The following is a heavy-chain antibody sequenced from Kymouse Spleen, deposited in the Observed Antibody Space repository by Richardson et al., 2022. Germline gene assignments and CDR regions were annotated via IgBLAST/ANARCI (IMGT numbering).Heavy chain of an antibody. Sequence: EVQLVESGGGLVQPGRSLRLSCAASGFTFDDYAMHWVRQAPGKGLEWVSGISWNSGSIGYADSVKGRFTISRDNAKNSLYLQMNSLRAEDTALYYCAKDTSDTAMAYDAFDIWGQGTMVTVSS. CDR2: ISWNSGSI. CDR3: AKDTSDTAMAYDAFDI. J-gene: IGHJ3*02. V-gene: IGHV3-9*01. CDR1: GFTFDDYA. D-gene: IGHD5-18,IGHD5-18*01.